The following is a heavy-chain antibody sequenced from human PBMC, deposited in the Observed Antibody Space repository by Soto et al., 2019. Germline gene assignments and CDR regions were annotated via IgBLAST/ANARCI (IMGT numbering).Heavy chain of an antibody. Sequence: GGSLRLSCAASGFRFDDYNMHWVRQAPGKGLEWVSLITWNGGNKYYEDSVKGRFTISRDGTTQSVSLQMTSLKREDTGVYYCAREALSFGSDLDVWGQGTTVTVSS. J-gene: IGHJ6*02. D-gene: IGHD5-12*01. CDR2: ITWNGGNK. CDR1: GFRFDDYN. V-gene: IGHV3-43*01. CDR3: AREALSFGSDLDV.